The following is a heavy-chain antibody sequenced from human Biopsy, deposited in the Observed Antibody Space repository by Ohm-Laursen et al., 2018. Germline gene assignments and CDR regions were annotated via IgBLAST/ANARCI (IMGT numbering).Heavy chain of an antibody. CDR2: MNPNSGKT. CDR3: AIEGGNYSKPFDY. CDR1: GHTFISSD. D-gene: IGHD1-26*01. V-gene: IGHV1-8*01. Sequence: PSVTASCKLSGHTFISSDIDWVRLATGQGLEWMGWMNPNSGKTGYAQKFQGRVTMPTNTSVNTAYMELSSLTFEDTAVYYCAIEGGNYSKPFDYWGQGSQVIVSS. J-gene: IGHJ4*02.